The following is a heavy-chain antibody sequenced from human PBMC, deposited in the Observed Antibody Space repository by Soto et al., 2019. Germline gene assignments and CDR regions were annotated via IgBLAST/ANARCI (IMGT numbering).Heavy chain of an antibody. Sequence: TGGSLRLSCAASGFTFSSYSMNWVRQAPGKGLEWVSNISRSSSTKYYVDSVKGRFTISRDNAKNSLYLQMNSLRAEDTAVYYCARATLEAAAGTIDEYFQHWGQGTLVTVSS. J-gene: IGHJ1*01. CDR3: ARATLEAAAGTIDEYFQH. D-gene: IGHD6-13*01. V-gene: IGHV3-48*04. CDR1: GFTFSSYS. CDR2: ISRSSSTK.